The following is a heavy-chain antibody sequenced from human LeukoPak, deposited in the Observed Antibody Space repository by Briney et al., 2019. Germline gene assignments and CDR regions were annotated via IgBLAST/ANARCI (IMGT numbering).Heavy chain of an antibody. J-gene: IGHJ4*02. D-gene: IGHD3-3*01. CDR2: IIPIFGTA. CDR3: AREGRFHNYFDY. CDR1: GGTFSSYA. Sequence: GASVKVSCKASGGTFSSYAISWVRQAPGQGLEWMGGIIPIFGTANYAQKFQGRVTITADESTSTAYMALSSLRSEDTAVYYCAREGRFHNYFDYWGQGTLVTVSS. V-gene: IGHV1-69*13.